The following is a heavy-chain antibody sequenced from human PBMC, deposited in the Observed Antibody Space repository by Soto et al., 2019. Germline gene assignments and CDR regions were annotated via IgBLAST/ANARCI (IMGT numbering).Heavy chain of an antibody. D-gene: IGHD4-17*01. CDR2: IYWDDDK. J-gene: IGHJ4*02. CDR1: GFSLSTSGVG. V-gene: IGHV2-5*02. Sequence: QITLKESGPTLVKPTQTLTLTCTFSGFSLSTSGVGVGWIRQPPGKALEWLALIYWDDDKRYSPSLKSRLTITKDTPKTQVVLTMTNMDPVDTATYYCAHAHPTVTFDSWGQGTLVTVSS. CDR3: AHAHPTVTFDS.